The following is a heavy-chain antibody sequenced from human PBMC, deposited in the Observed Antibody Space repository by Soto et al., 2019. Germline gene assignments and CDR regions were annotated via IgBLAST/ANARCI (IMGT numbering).Heavy chain of an antibody. Sequence: QVQLVESGGGVVQPGRSLRLSCAASGFTFSSYGMHWVRQAPGKGLEWVAVISYDGSNKYYADSVKGRFTISRDNSKNTLYLQMNSLRAEDTAVYYCAKDHSSSWYEADGMDVWGQGTTVTVSS. D-gene: IGHD6-13*01. CDR3: AKDHSSSWYEADGMDV. J-gene: IGHJ6*02. CDR1: GFTFSSYG. CDR2: ISYDGSNK. V-gene: IGHV3-30*18.